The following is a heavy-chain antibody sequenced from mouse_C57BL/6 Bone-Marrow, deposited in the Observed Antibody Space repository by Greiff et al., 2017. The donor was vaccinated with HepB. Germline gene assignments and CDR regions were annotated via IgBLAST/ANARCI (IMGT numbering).Heavy chain of an antibody. J-gene: IGHJ4*01. V-gene: IGHV7-1*01. CDR1: GFTFSDFY. D-gene: IGHD3-1*01. CDR2: SRNKANDYTT. CDR3: ARARGGGLYYYAMDY. Sequence: EVKLVESGGGLVQSGRSLRLSCATSGFTFSDFYMEWVRQAPGKGLEWIAASRNKANDYTTEYSASVKGRFIVSRDTSQSILYLQMNALRAEDTAIYYWARARGGGLYYYAMDYWGQGTSVTVSS.